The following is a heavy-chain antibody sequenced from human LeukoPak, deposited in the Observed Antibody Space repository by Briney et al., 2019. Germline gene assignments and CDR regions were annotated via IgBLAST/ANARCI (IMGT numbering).Heavy chain of an antibody. CDR2: INPNSGGT. D-gene: IGHD3-3*01. J-gene: IGHJ6*02. Sequence: ASVKVSCKASGYTFTGYYMHWVRQAPGQGLEWMGWINPNSGGTNYAQKFQGRVTMTRDTSISTAYMELSRLRSDDTAVYYCARDDHSPLGYDFWSGYTNYYDMDVWGQGTTVTVSS. V-gene: IGHV1-2*02. CDR3: ARDDHSPLGYDFWSGYTNYYDMDV. CDR1: GYTFTGYY.